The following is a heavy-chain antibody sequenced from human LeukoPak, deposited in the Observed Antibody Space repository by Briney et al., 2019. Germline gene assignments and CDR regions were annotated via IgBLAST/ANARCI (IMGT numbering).Heavy chain of an antibody. V-gene: IGHV3-9*01. D-gene: IGHD5-12*01. J-gene: IGHJ5*02. Sequence: GRSLRLSCAASGVTFDDYAMHWVRQAPGKGLEWVSGISWNSGSIGYADSVKGRFTISRDNAKNSLYLQMNSLRAEDTALYYCAKAASSGYDFTTNWFDPWGQGTLVTVSS. CDR1: GVTFDDYA. CDR3: AKAASSGYDFTTNWFDP. CDR2: ISWNSGSI.